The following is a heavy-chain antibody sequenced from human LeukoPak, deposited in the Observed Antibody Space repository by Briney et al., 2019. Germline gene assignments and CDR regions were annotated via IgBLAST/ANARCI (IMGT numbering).Heavy chain of an antibody. CDR2: ISSSGTTI. CDR1: GFPFSTYE. CDR3: VRSFGFDP. Sequence: PGWSLRLSCAASGFPFSTYEMNWVRQAPGKGLEWVSYISSSGTTIFYADSVKGRFTISRDNAKNSLFLQMNSLRVEDTAFYYCVRSFGFDPWGQGTLVTVSS. V-gene: IGHV3-48*03. J-gene: IGHJ5*02.